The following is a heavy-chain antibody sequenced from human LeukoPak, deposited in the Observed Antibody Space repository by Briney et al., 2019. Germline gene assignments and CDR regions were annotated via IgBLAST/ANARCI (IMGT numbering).Heavy chain of an antibody. Sequence: SETLSLTCSVSGDSISSRSYYWTWIRQHPEKGLEWIGYIWNSGSTNYNPALKSRATISVDTSKNHFSLKLTSVTAADTAIYYCARDVSSMFPNWFDPWGQGVLVIVSS. CDR3: ARDVSSMFPNWFDP. CDR2: IWNSGST. V-gene: IGHV4-31*03. CDR1: GDSISSRSYY. D-gene: IGHD6-6*01. J-gene: IGHJ5*02.